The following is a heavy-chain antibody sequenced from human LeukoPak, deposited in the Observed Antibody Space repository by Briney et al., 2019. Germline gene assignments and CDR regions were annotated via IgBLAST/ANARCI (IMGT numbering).Heavy chain of an antibody. J-gene: IGHJ5*02. CDR1: GFTVSSNY. CDR2: IYSAGST. D-gene: IGHD6-25*01. V-gene: IGHV3-66*01. CDR3: ARGRSGIIDEGFDP. Sequence: GGSLRLSCAASGFTVSSNYINWIRQAPGKGLEWVSVIYSAGSTYYSDSVKGRFTISRDISKNTLYLQMNSLRAEDTAIYYCARGRSGIIDEGFDPWGQGTPVTVSS.